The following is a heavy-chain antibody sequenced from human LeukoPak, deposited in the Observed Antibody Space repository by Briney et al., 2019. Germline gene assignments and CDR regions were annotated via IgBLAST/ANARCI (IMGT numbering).Heavy chain of an antibody. V-gene: IGHV1-2*02. CDR1: GYTFTGYY. Sequence: PRASVKVSCKASGYTFTGYYMHWVRQAPGQGLEWMGWINPNSGGTNYAQKFQGRVTMTRDTSISTAYMELSRPRSDDTAVYYCARKDQYYDFWSGYRRGGPHLDVWGKGTTVTVSS. D-gene: IGHD3-3*01. CDR3: ARKDQYYDFWSGYRRGGPHLDV. CDR2: INPNSGGT. J-gene: IGHJ6*04.